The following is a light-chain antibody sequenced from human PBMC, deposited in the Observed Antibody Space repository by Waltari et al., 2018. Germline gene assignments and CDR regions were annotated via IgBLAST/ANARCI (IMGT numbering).Light chain of an antibody. CDR2: DFS. CDR3: NSYTSSSTWV. Sequence: QSALTQPASVSGSPGQSITISCPGTSSDVGGYNYVSWYQQHPGKAPKLMIFDFSKRPSGVSNRFSGSKSGSTASLTISGLQAEDEADFYCNSYTSSSTWVFGGGTKLTVL. CDR1: SSDVGGYNY. V-gene: IGLV2-14*01. J-gene: IGLJ3*02.